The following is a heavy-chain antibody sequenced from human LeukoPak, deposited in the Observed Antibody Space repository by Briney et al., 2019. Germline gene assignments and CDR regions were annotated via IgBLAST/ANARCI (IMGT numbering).Heavy chain of an antibody. D-gene: IGHD3-22*01. CDR2: INWNSVHI. J-gene: IGHJ4*01. CDR1: GFNFDDYD. V-gene: IGHV3-9*01. CDR3: STSRPDSYIES. Sequence: PGGSLRLSCAASGFNFDDYDINWVRQVPGKGLEWVSGINWNSVHIGYADSVKGRFTTFRDNAQRSVHLQMYSLRPEDTGVYYCSTSRPDSYIESWGHGTLVTVST.